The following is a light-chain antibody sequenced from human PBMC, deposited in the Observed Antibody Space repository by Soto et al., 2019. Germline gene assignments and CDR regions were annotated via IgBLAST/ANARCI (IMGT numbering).Light chain of an antibody. CDR2: GAY. CDR3: QQSFGAPRT. Sequence: DIPMTQSPSSLSASLGDRITVTCRASQSISTYLNWFQQRPGKAPKRLIYGAYTLQDGVPSRFSGSGSETEFTLTISSLQPEDFATYYCQQSFGAPRTFGQGTRVDIK. J-gene: IGKJ1*01. V-gene: IGKV1-39*01. CDR1: QSISTY.